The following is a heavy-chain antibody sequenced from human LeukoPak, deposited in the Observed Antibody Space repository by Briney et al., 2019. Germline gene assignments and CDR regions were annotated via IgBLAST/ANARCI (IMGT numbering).Heavy chain of an antibody. CDR1: GDSFTNYW. CDR2: IYLSDSDT. CDR3: ARPSRSGSYPFDC. J-gene: IGHJ4*02. D-gene: IGHD3-10*01. V-gene: IGHV5-51*01. Sequence: GESLKISCKGSGDSFTNYWIGWVRQMPGKGLEWMGIIYLSDSDTRYSPSFRGQVTISADKAISTAYLQWSSLKASDTAMYFCARPSRSGSYPFDCWGQGTLVTVSS.